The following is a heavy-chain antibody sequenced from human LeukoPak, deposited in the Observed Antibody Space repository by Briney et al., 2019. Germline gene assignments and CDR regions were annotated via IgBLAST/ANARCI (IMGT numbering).Heavy chain of an antibody. CDR1: GFTFSTYW. V-gene: IGHV3-74*01. Sequence: PGGSLRLSCAASGFTFSTYWMHWVRQVPGKGLVWVSRINTDGSNTRYADSVKGRFTISRDNAKNTLYLQMNSLRAEDTAVYFCARGVNGDYRFDPWGQGTLVTVSS. D-gene: IGHD4-17*01. J-gene: IGHJ5*02. CDR2: INTDGSNT. CDR3: ARGVNGDYRFDP.